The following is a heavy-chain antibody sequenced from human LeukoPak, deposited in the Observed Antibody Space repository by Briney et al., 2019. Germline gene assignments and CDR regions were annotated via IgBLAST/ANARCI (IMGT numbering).Heavy chain of an antibody. Sequence: SGRSLRLSCAASGFTFDDYGMSWVRQAPGKGLEWVSGINWNGGSTGYADSVQGRFTISRDNVKNSLYLQMNSLRAEDTALYYCAKEGVSVAGYFDYWGQGTLVTVSS. D-gene: IGHD6-19*01. V-gene: IGHV3-20*04. CDR2: INWNGGST. CDR1: GFTFDDYG. CDR3: AKEGVSVAGYFDY. J-gene: IGHJ4*02.